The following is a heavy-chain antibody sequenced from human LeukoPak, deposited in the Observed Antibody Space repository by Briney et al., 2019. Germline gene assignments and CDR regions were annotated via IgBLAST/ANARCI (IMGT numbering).Heavy chain of an antibody. D-gene: IGHD3-16*01. Sequence: GGSLRLSCAASGFSFSHYGMNWVRQAPGKGLEWVSGISPSGGITYYTDSVKGRFTISRDNSKDTQSLQMNSLRAEDTAVYYCAKDDDWGRYKHWGQGTLVTVSS. V-gene: IGHV3-23*01. CDR3: AKDDDWGRYKH. CDR2: ISPSGGIT. CDR1: GFSFSHYG. J-gene: IGHJ1*01.